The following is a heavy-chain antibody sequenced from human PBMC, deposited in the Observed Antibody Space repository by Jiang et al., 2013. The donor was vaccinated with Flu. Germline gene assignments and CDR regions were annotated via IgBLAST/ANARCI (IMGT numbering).Heavy chain of an antibody. Sequence: GSGLVKPSETLSLTCTVSGGSISSSSYFWGWIRQPPGKALEWIGSIFHSGTTNYNPSLKSRLTMSVDTSKNQISLKLSSVTATDTAVYYCARHRDAVGFGDFAYWGQGTLVTVSS. V-gene: IGHV4-39*01. CDR1: GGSISSSSYF. CDR3: ARHRDAVGFGDFAY. CDR2: IFHSGTT. D-gene: IGHD3-10*01. J-gene: IGHJ4*02.